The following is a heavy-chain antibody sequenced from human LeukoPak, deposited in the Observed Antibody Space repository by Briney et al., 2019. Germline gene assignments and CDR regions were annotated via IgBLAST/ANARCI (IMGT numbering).Heavy chain of an antibody. J-gene: IGHJ4*02. Sequence: SETLSLTCTVSGGSISSYYWSWIRQPPGKGLEWVGYIYYSGSANYNPSLKSRVTISVDTSKNQFSLKLSSVTAADTAVYYCARSYGSGNYFDYWGQGTLVTVSS. CDR2: IYYSGSA. CDR1: GGSISSYY. CDR3: ARSYGSGNYFDY. D-gene: IGHD3-10*01. V-gene: IGHV4-59*01.